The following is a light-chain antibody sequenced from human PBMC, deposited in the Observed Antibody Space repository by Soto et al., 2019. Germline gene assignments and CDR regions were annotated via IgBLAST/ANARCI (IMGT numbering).Light chain of an antibody. CDR2: RAS. V-gene: IGKV3-20*01. J-gene: IGKJ1*01. CDR1: QRFSSTC. CDR3: QQCDSSPRT. Sequence: THSAVAVSLSPAERSTLSCRAGQRFSSTCLAWYQHRPGQAPRLVIYRASNREAGIPDRFSGSGSGTEFSLTISDVQPEDFALYYCQQCDSSPRTFGQGTKVDIK.